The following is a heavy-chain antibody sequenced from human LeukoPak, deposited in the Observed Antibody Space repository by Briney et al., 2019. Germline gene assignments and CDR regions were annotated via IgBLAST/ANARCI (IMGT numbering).Heavy chain of an antibody. J-gene: IGHJ6*04. CDR2: ISYDGSNK. CDR1: GFTFSSYA. D-gene: IGHD2-2*01. Sequence: GGSLRPSCAASGFTFSSYAMHWVRQAPGKGLEWVAVISYDGSNKYYADSVKGRFTISRDNSKNTPYLQMNSLRAEDTAVYYCARDKGYCSSTSCYGYYYYGMDVWGKGTTVTVSS. CDR3: ARDKGYCSSTSCYGYYYYGMDV. V-gene: IGHV3-30*04.